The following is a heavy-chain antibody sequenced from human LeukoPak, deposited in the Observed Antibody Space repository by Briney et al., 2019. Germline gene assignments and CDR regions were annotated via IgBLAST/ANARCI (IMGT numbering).Heavy chain of an antibody. Sequence: GASVKVSCKASGFTFTSTAVQWVRQARGQRLEWIGWIFVGSGNTNYAQMFQERVTLTWDVSTSTAYMVLSSLRSEGTAIYYCASDPPYTSSSAWWGQGTLVTVSS. J-gene: IGHJ4*02. D-gene: IGHD2-2*01. V-gene: IGHV1-58*01. CDR2: IFVGSGNT. CDR3: ASDPPYTSSSAW. CDR1: GFTFTSTA.